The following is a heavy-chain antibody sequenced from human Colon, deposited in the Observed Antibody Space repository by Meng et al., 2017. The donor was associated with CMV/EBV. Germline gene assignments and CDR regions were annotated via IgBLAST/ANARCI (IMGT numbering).Heavy chain of an antibody. J-gene: IGHJ4*02. Sequence: SGCPFSRFGIYWVRHRPPQGLGLLWVGIIILGTGTYSRQSLKSRITITVDTSKTAFMLMRSLVTDDATAVYYAAGFGMIAGASYFDYWGQGTLVTVSS. V-gene: IGHV4-39*01. D-gene: IGHD2-21*01. CDR2: IILGTGT. CDR1: GCPFSRFGIY. CDR3: AGFGMIAGASYFDY.